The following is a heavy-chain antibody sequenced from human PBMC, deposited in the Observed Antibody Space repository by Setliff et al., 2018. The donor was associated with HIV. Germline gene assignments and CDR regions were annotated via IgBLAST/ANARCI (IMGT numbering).Heavy chain of an antibody. CDR1: GYTLIDYY. CDR3: AREARLEGAFDI. Sequence: GPSVKVSCKASGYTLIDYYMHWVRQAPGQGLEWVGWINPYSGDTNYAQKFHGRVTMTRDTSINTAYMDLRTLRSDDTAVYYCAREARLEGAFDIWGQGTMVTVSS. D-gene: IGHD1-1*01. CDR2: INPYSGDT. V-gene: IGHV1-2*02. J-gene: IGHJ3*02.